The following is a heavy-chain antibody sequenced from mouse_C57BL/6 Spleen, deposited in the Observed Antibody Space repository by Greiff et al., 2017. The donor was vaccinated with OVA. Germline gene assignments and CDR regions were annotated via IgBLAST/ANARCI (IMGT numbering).Heavy chain of an antibody. D-gene: IGHD2-13*01. CDR1: GFTFSDYG. CDR3: ARGGDYGAMDY. Sequence: DVMLVESGGGLVKPGGSLKLSCAASGFTFSDYGMHWVRQAPEKGLEWVAYISSGSSTIYYAATVKGRFTISRDNAKNTLFLQMTSLRSEDTAMYYCARGGDYGAMDYWGQGTSVTVSS. CDR2: ISSGSSTI. J-gene: IGHJ4*01. V-gene: IGHV5-17*01.